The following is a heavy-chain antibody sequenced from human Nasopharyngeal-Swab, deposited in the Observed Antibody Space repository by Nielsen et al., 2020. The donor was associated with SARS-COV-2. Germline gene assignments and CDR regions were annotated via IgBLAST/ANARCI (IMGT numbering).Heavy chain of an antibody. Sequence: VRQAPGKGLEWVAVISYDGTNNKYYGDSVKGRFTISRDNSKNTLYLQMNSLRAEDTAVYYCAKLIAVTGSDYWGQGTLVIVSS. D-gene: IGHD6-19*01. V-gene: IGHV3-30*18. CDR2: ISYDGTNNK. CDR3: AKLIAVTGSDY. J-gene: IGHJ4*02.